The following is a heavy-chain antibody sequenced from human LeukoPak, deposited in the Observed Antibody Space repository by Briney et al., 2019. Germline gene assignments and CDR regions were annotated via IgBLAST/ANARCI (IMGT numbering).Heavy chain of an antibody. CDR2: ISSSSSTI. V-gene: IGHV3-48*01. J-gene: IGHJ4*02. CDR1: GFTFSSYS. D-gene: IGHD3-3*01. CDR3: ARDPSIWSGYLEY. Sequence: PGGSLRLSCAASGFTFSSYSMNWVRQAPGKGLEWGSYISSSSSTIYYADSVKGRFTISRDSAKNSLYLQMNSLRAEDTAVYYCARDPSIWSGYLEYWGQGTLVTVSS.